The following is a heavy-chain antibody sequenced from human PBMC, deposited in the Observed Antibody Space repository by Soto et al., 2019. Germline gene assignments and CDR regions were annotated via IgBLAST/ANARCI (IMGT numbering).Heavy chain of an antibody. J-gene: IGHJ3*02. CDR1: GFTFSSYW. Sequence: GGSLRLSCAASGFTFSSYWMSWVRQAPWKGLEWVANIKQDGSEKYYVDSVKGRFTISRDNAKNSLYLQMNSLRAEDTAVYYCARTLAAADDAFDIWGQGTMVTVSS. D-gene: IGHD2-2*01. CDR3: ARTLAAADDAFDI. V-gene: IGHV3-7*01. CDR2: IKQDGSEK.